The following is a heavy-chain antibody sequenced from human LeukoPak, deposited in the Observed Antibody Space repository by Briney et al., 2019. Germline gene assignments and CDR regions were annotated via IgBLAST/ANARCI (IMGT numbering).Heavy chain of an antibody. V-gene: IGHV4-59*08. J-gene: IGHJ4*02. CDR1: GGSISGYY. Sequence: PSETLSLTCTVSGGSISGYYWNWIRQPPGKELEWIGYIYYSGSTNYNPSLKSRVTISVDTSKNQFSLKLSSVTAADTAVYYCARRTSSWSFDYWGQGALVTVSS. CDR3: ARRTSSWSFDY. CDR2: IYYSGST. D-gene: IGHD6-13*01.